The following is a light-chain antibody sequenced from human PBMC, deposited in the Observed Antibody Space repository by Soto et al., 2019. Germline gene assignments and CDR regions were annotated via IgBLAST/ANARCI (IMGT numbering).Light chain of an antibody. CDR1: SSDIGGYNY. V-gene: IGLV2-14*01. CDR3: CSRASSITYV. J-gene: IGLJ1*01. Sequence: QSVPTQPASVSGSPRQSTTVSCTGTSSDIGGYNYVSWYQQHPGEAPKLMIYEVSNRPSGVSNRFSGSKSGNTASLTISGLQADDEADYYCCSRASSITYVFGSGTKVTVL. CDR2: EVS.